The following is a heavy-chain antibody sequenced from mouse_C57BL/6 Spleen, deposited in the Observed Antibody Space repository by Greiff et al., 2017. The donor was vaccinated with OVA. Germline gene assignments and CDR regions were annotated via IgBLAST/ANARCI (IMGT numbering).Heavy chain of an antibody. CDR1: GFSFNTYA. CDR2: IRSKSNNYAT. Sequence: VQLQQSGGGLVQPKGSLKLSCAASGFSFNTYAMNWVRQAPGQGLEWVARIRSKSNNYATYYADSVKDRLTISRDDSESKLYLQMNNLKTGRTALYYCVSCSGSRGWDFDVWGTGTTRTVSS. J-gene: IGHJ1*03. CDR3: VSCSGSRGWDFDV. V-gene: IGHV10-1*01. D-gene: IGHD1-1*01.